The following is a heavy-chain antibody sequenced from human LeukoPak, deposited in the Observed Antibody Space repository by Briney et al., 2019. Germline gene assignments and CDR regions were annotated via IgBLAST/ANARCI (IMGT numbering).Heavy chain of an antibody. Sequence: EASVKVSCKASGYTFTGYYMHWVRQAPGQGLEWMGWINPNSGGTNYAQKFQGRVTMTRDTSISTAYMELSRLRSDDTAVYYCARADIVATPTVDYWGQGTLVTVSS. V-gene: IGHV1-2*02. CDR3: ARADIVATPTVDY. CDR2: INPNSGGT. D-gene: IGHD5-12*01. CDR1: GYTFTGYY. J-gene: IGHJ4*02.